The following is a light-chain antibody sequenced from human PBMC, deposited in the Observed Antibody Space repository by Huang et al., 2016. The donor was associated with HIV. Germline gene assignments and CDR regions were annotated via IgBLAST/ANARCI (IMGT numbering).Light chain of an antibody. CDR2: DAS. CDR3: QQRSNWPLT. V-gene: IGKV3-11*01. CDR1: QSVSSS. Sequence: EIVLTQSPATLSLSPGERATLSCRASQSVSSSLAWYQQKPGQAPRPLIYDASNRATGIPARFSGSGSGTDFTLTISSLEPEDFAVYYCQQRSNWPLTFGGGTKVDIK. J-gene: IGKJ4*01.